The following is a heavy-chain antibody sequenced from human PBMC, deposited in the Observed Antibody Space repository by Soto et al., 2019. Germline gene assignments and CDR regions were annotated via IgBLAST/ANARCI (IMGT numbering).Heavy chain of an antibody. D-gene: IGHD1-20*01. V-gene: IGHV4-34*01. Sequence: SETLSLTCAVYGGSFSGYYWSWIRQPPGKGLEWIGEINHSGSTNYNPYLKSRVTISVITYKNQISLKLSSVTAADTAVYYCARVARGITGTPARGAFDIWGQGTMVTVSS. J-gene: IGHJ3*02. CDR1: GGSFSGYY. CDR3: ARVARGITGTPARGAFDI. CDR2: INHSGST.